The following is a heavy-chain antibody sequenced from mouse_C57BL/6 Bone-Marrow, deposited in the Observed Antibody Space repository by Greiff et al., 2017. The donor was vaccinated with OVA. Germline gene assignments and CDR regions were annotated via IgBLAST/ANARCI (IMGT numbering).Heavy chain of an antibody. V-gene: IGHV1-69*01. CDR3: ARLGDY. J-gene: IGHJ4*01. CDR1: GYTFTSYW. Sequence: QVQLQQPGAELVMPGASVKLSCKASGYTFTSYWMHWVQQRPGQGLEWIGEIDPSDSYTNYNQKFKGKSTLTVDKSSSTAYMQLSSLTSEDSAVYYCARLGDYWGQGTSVTVSS. CDR2: IDPSDSYT.